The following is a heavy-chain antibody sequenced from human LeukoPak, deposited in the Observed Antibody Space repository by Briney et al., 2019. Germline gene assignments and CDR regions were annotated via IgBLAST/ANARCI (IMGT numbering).Heavy chain of an antibody. V-gene: IGHV3-53*01. CDR2: IHAGGTA. CDR1: GFTVSSNY. D-gene: IGHD3-16*01. Sequence: GGSLRLSCAVSGFTVSSNYMNWVRQAPGKGLEWVSVIHAGGTAFYADSVKGRFTISRDNSKNTLYLQMNSLRADDTAVYYCAREVRGDYFDFWGQGTLVTVSS. CDR3: AREVRGDYFDF. J-gene: IGHJ4*02.